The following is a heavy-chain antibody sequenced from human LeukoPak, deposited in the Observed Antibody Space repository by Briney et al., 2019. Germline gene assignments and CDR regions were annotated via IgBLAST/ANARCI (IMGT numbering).Heavy chain of an antibody. J-gene: IGHJ4*02. CDR1: GFTFSAYG. CDR2: ISGSDGAT. CDR3: AKDMRGVVLVPRAYYFDS. D-gene: IGHD2-8*02. V-gene: IGHV3-23*01. Sequence: GGSLRLSCVGSGFTFSAYGMSWVRQAPGKGLESVSSISGSDGATSYADSVKGRFTISRDNSKNTLYLQMNGLRAEDTAVYYCAKDMRGVVLVPRAYYFDSWGQGTLVTVSS.